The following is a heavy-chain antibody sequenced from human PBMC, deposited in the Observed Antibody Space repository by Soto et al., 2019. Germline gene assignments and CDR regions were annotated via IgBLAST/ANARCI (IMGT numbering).Heavy chain of an antibody. Sequence: GGSLRLSCVVSVFPFGANAMSWVRQAPGKGLEWVSGLSNTGRRTSYADSVKGRFNVSRDNSENTVYLQMNSLRVEDTAVYYCATEMGATQGPFDNWGQGTLVTVSS. CDR3: ATEMGATQGPFDN. CDR2: LSNTGRRT. CDR1: VFPFGANA. D-gene: IGHD1-26*01. V-gene: IGHV3-23*01. J-gene: IGHJ4*02.